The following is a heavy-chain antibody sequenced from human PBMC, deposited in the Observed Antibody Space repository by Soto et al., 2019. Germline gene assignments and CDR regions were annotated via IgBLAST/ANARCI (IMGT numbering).Heavy chain of an antibody. J-gene: IGHJ3*02. CDR3: ARRYSSGWYDAFDI. V-gene: IGHV3-48*01. CDR1: GFTFSSYS. Sequence: EVQLVESGGGLVQPGGSLRLSRAASGFTFSSYSMNWVRQAPGKGLEWVSYISSSSSTIYYADSVKGRFTISSDNAKNSLYLQMNSLRAEDTAVYYCARRYSSGWYDAFDIWGQGTMVTVSS. CDR2: ISSSSSTI. D-gene: IGHD6-19*01.